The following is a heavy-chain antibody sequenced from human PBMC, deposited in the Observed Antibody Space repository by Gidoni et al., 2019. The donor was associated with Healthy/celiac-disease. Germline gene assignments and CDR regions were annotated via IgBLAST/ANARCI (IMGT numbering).Heavy chain of an antibody. V-gene: IGHV3-7*03. D-gene: IGHD1-20*01. Sequence: EVQLVESGGGLVQPGGSLRLSCAASGFTFSSYWMSWVRQAPGKGLEWVANIKQDGSEKYYVDSVKGRFTISRDNAKNSLYLQMNSLRAEDTAVYYCARIHPAGLTLAGHNWFDPWGQGTLVTVSS. J-gene: IGHJ5*02. CDR3: ARIHPAGLTLAGHNWFDP. CDR1: GFTFSSYW. CDR2: IKQDGSEK.